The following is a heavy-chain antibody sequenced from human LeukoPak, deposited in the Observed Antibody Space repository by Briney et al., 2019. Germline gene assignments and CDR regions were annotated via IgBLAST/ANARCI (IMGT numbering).Heavy chain of an antibody. CDR1: GFTFSNYG. CDR2: ISYDGSNK. J-gene: IGHJ4*02. D-gene: IGHD3-16*02. V-gene: IGHV3-30*18. CDR3: AKDHYDYIWGSYRFQYYFDY. Sequence: GGSLRLPCAASGFTFSNYGMHWVRQAPGKGLEWGTFISYDGSNKYYADSVKGRFTISRDNSKNTLYLQMNSLRAEDTAVYYCAKDHYDYIWGSYRFQYYFDYWGQGTLVTVSS.